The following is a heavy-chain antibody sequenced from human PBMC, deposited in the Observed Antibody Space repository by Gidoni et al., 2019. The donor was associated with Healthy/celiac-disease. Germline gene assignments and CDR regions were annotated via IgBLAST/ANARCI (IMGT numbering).Heavy chain of an antibody. CDR1: GFTFSSYG. CDR3: ARGDYDFWSGYGPGYWYFDL. Sequence: QVQLVESGGGVVQPGRSLRLSCAASGFTFSSYGMHWVRQAPGKGLEWVAVIWYDGSNKYYADSVKGRFTISRDNSKNTLYLQMNSLRAEDTAVYYCARGDYDFWSGYGPGYWYFDLWGRGTLVTVSS. J-gene: IGHJ2*01. D-gene: IGHD3-3*01. V-gene: IGHV3-33*01. CDR2: IWYDGSNK.